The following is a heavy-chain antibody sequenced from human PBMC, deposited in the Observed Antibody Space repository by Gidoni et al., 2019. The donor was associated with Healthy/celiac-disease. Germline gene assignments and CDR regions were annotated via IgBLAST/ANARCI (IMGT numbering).Heavy chain of an antibody. CDR2: INHSGST. CDR3: ARGATVTTYYYGMDV. D-gene: IGHD4-17*01. Sequence: QVQLQQWGAGLLKPSETLSLTCAVYGGSFSGYYWSWIRQPPGKGLEWIGEINHSGSTNYNPSLKSRVTISVDTSKNQFSLKLSSVTAADTAVYYCARGATVTTYYYGMDVWGQGTTVTVSS. J-gene: IGHJ6*02. V-gene: IGHV4-34*01. CDR1: GGSFSGYY.